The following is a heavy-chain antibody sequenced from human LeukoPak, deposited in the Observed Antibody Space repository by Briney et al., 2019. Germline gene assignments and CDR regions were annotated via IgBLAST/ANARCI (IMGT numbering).Heavy chain of an antibody. V-gene: IGHV3-7*05. CDR3: VRDGIRDIPGIITIRYDY. J-gene: IGHJ4*02. CDR1: AFTFSVYW. CDR2: IKEDGSDK. D-gene: IGHD3-10*01. Sequence: GGSLRLSCSASAFTFSVYWMTWVRQAPGKGLEWVATIKEDGSDKYYVDSVRGRFTIPRDNAENSLYLQMNSLTAEDTALYYCVRDGIRDIPGIITIRYDYWGQGTLVTVSS.